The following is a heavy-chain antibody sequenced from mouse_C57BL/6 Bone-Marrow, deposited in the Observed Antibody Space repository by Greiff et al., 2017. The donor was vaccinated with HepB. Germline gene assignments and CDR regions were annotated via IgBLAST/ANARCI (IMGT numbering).Heavy chain of an antibody. D-gene: IGHD2-5*01. CDR3: ARSLYSNLYAMDC. J-gene: IGHJ4*01. Sequence: EVKLVESGGGLVQPGGSLSLSCAASGFTFTDYYMSWVRQPPGKALEWLGFIRNKANGYTTEYSASVKGRFTISRDNSQSILYLQMNALRAEDSATYYCARSLYSNLYAMDCWGQGTSVTVSS. CDR1: GFTFTDYY. CDR2: IRNKANGYTT. V-gene: IGHV7-3*01.